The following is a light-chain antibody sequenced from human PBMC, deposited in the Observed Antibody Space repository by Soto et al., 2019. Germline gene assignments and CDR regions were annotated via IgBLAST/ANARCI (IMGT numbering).Light chain of an antibody. J-gene: IGLJ2*01. CDR2: DVT. CDR3: SSYTTRSTLV. CDR1: SSDVGAYDF. Sequence: QSALTQPASVSGSPGRSITISCTGTSSDVGAYDFVSWYQHYPGKAPKLVTFDVTHRPPGISDRFSGSKSANTASLTISGLQAEDEAFYYCSSYTTRSTLVFGGGTKVTVL. V-gene: IGLV2-14*01.